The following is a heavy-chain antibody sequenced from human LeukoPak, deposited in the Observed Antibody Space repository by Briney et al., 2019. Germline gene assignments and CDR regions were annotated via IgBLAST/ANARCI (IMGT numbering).Heavy chain of an antibody. CDR3: ARDNSGYDVDY. D-gene: IGHD5-12*01. V-gene: IGHV3-21*01. Sequence: PWGSLRLSCAASGFTFSSYSMNWVRQAPGKGLEWVSSISSSSSYIYYADSVKGRFTISRDNAKNSLYLQRNSLRAEDTAVYYCARDNSGYDVDYWGQGTLVTVSS. CDR2: ISSSSSYI. J-gene: IGHJ4*02. CDR1: GFTFSSYS.